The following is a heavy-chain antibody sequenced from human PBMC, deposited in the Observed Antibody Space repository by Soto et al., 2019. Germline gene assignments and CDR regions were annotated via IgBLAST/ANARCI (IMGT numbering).Heavy chain of an antibody. CDR3: AKEGGGGRNYYYTMDV. J-gene: IGHJ6*02. CDR1: GYSFSKHA. V-gene: IGHV3-23*01. D-gene: IGHD2-15*01. Sequence: GGSLRLSCEASGYSFSKHAIHWVRQAPGKGLELVSGISGSGGSTYYADSVKGRFTISRGNSKNTLYLQMNSLRAEDTAVYYCAKEGGGGRNYYYTMDVWGQGTTVTVSS. CDR2: ISGSGGST.